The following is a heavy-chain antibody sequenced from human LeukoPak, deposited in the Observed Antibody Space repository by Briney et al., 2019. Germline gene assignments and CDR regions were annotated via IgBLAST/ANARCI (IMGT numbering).Heavy chain of an antibody. J-gene: IGHJ3*02. CDR3: ARADSGSQSRAFDI. CDR2: INPNSGGT. CDR1: GYTFTGYY. Sequence: GASVTVSCKASGYTFTGYYMHWVRQAPGQGLEWMGWINPNSGGTNYAQKFQGGVTMTRDTSISTADMELSRLRSDDTAVYYCARADSGSQSRAFDIWGQGTMVTVSS. V-gene: IGHV1-2*02. D-gene: IGHD1-26*01.